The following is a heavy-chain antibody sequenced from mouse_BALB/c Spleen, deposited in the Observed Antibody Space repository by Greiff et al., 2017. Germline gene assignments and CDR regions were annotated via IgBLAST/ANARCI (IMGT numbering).Heavy chain of an antibody. CDR1: GFTFSSYA. Sequence: EVQLVESGGGLVKPGGSLTLSCAASGFTFSSYAMSWVRQSPEKRLEWVAEISSGGSYTYYPDTVTGRFTISRDNAKNTLYLEMSSLRSEDTAMYYCAREGDGNAFDYWGQGTTLTVSS. D-gene: IGHD2-1*01. J-gene: IGHJ2*01. CDR2: ISSGGSYT. CDR3: AREGDGNAFDY. V-gene: IGHV5-9-4*01.